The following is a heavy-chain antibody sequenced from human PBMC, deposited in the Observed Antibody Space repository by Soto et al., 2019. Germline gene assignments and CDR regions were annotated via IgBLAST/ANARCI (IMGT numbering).Heavy chain of an antibody. CDR1: GSTFTSYY. CDR3: AGDYNDGWFNP. V-gene: IGHV1-46*01. Sequence: GASVKVSCKASGSTFTSYYMHWVRQAPGQGLEWMGIINPSGGSTSYAQKFQGRVTMTRDTSTSTVYMELSSLRSEDTAVYYCAGDYNDGWFNPWGQGTLVTVSS. J-gene: IGHJ5*02. D-gene: IGHD1-1*01. CDR2: INPSGGST.